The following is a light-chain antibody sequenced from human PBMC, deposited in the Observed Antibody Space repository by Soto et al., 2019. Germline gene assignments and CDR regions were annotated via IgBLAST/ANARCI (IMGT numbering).Light chain of an antibody. V-gene: IGKV3-20*01. CDR1: QSVSNNY. CDR2: GAS. Sequence: ENGLTQSPGNLSLSPGERGTLSCMASQSVSNNYLAWYQQKPGQAPRLLIYGASNRATGIPDRFSGSGSGTDFTLTISRLEPEDFAVYYCQQYGSSGTFGQGTKVDI. J-gene: IGKJ1*01. CDR3: QQYGSSGT.